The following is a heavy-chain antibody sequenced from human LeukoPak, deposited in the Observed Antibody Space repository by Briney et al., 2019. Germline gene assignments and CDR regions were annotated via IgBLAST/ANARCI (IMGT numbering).Heavy chain of an antibody. J-gene: IGHJ3*02. D-gene: IGHD3-10*01. CDR2: ISAGNGNT. Sequence: ASVMVSCKASGYTFTNYAINWVRQAPGQRLEWMGWISAGNGNTKYSQKFQGRVAFTRDTSASTAYMEVSSLRSEDTAVYYCARDIGLVRGVIITGAFDIWGQGTMVTVSS. CDR1: GYTFTNYA. V-gene: IGHV1-3*01. CDR3: ARDIGLVRGVIITGAFDI.